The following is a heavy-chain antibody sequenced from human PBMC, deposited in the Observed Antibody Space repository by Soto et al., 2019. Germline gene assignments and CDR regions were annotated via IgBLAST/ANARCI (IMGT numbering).Heavy chain of an antibody. CDR3: AREPMSSGYRHRHYFDY. CDR1: GGTFSSYA. D-gene: IGHD5-12*01. CDR2: IIPIFGTA. Sequence: QVQLVQSGAEVKKPGSSVKVSCKASGGTFSSYAISWVRQAPGQGLEWMGGIIPIFGTANYAQKFQGRVTITADESTSTAYMGLSSLRSEDTAVYYCAREPMSSGYRHRHYFDYWGQGTLVTVSS. J-gene: IGHJ4*02. V-gene: IGHV1-69*01.